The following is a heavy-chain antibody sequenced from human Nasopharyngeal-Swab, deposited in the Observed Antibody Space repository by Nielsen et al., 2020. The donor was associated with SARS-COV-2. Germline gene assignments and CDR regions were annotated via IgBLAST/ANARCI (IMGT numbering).Heavy chain of an antibody. CDR2: INTNTGNP. Sequence: ASVKVSCKASRYTFTNYAINWVRPAPGQGLEWMGWINTNTGNPTYAPAFTGRFVFSLDTAVSTAYLQITSLEAEDTAVYFCARGSGAYYYQVDYWGQGTLVTVSS. J-gene: IGHJ4*02. CDR1: RYTFTNYA. CDR3: ARGSGAYYYQVDY. D-gene: IGHD3-16*01. V-gene: IGHV7-4-1*02.